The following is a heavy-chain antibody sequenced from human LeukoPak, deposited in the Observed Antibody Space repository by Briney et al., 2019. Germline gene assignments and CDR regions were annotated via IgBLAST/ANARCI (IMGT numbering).Heavy chain of an antibody. CDR2: LVYDARS. CDR3: ARDLSAAFDF. Sequence: GGSLRLSCAASGLTFSGYDMHWVRQAPGKGLEWVARLVYDARSDYANSVKGRFSISRDDSKNTLFLDMSNLRVEDTALYYCARDLSAAFDFWGQGVLVTVSS. D-gene: IGHD6-19*01. J-gene: IGHJ4*02. CDR1: GLTFSGYD. V-gene: IGHV3-33*08.